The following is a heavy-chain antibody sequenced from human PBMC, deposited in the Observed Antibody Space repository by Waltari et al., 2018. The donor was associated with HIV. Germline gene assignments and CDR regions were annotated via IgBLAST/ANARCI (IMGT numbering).Heavy chain of an antibody. V-gene: IGHV4-61*02. CDR3: TRQSTGRGYYYEVDV. D-gene: IGHD3-22*01. CDR1: GGSINSGTYF. J-gene: IGHJ6*02. CDR2: LYVSGRT. Sequence: QVQLQESGPGLVKPSQTLSLTCTVSGGSINSGTYFWNWIRQPAGKGLEWIGRLYVSGRTKYNPSLNSRVTISADTSKNQFSLRLTSVNASDTAIYYCTRQSTGRGYYYEVDVWGQGTTVTVS.